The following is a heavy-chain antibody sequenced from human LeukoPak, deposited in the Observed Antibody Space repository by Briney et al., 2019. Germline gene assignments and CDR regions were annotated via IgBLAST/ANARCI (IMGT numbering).Heavy chain of an antibody. CDR2: IYHSGST. CDR3: AGGGDSSSWYACFDP. D-gene: IGHD6-13*01. V-gene: IGHV4-59*01. CDR1: GGSINSYY. J-gene: IGHJ5*02. Sequence: SETLSLTCTVSGGSINSYYWSWIRQPPGKGLEWIGYIYHSGSTNYNPSLKSRVTISADTSKNQFSLRLSSVTAADTAVYYCAGGGDSSSWYACFDPWGQGTLVTVSS.